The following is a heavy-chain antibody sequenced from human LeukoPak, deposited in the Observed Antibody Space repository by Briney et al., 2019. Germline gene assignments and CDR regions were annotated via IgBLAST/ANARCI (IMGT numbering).Heavy chain of an antibody. CDR1: GGSISSYY. D-gene: IGHD3-10*01. CDR3: ARYMVRGYYYMDV. CDR2: IYYSGST. J-gene: IGHJ6*03. V-gene: IGHV4-59*01. Sequence: SETLSLTCTVSGGSISSYYWSWIRQPPGKGLEWIGYIYYSGSTNYNPSLKSRVTKSVDTSKNQFSLKLSSVTAADTAVYYCARYMVRGYYYMDVWGKGTTVTISS.